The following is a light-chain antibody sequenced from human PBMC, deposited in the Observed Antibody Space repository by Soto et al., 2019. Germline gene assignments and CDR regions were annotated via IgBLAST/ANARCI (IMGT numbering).Light chain of an antibody. Sequence: QSVLTQPPSASGTPGQRVTISCSGSSSNIGSKTVNWYQQLPGPAPKLLIYSNNPRPSGVPDRFSGSKSGTSAALAISGLQYEDEADYYWAAWDDSRNVVVFGGGTKLTVL. J-gene: IGLJ2*01. CDR3: AAWDDSRNVVV. CDR2: SNN. CDR1: SSNIGSKT. V-gene: IGLV1-44*01.